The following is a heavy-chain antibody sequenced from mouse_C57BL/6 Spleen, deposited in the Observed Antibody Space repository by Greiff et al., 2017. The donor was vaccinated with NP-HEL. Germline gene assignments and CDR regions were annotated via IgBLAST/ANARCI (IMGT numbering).Heavy chain of an antibody. CDR1: GYTFTTYP. V-gene: IGHV1-47*01. CDR2: FHPYNDDT. CDR3: ARRRLRPYWYFDV. J-gene: IGHJ1*03. Sequence: VQLQQSGAELVKPGASVKMSCKASGYTFTTYPIEWMKQNHGKSLEWIGNFHPYNDDTKYNEKFKGKATLTVEKSSSTVYLELSRLTSADSAVYYCARRRLRPYWYFDVWGTGTTVTVSS. D-gene: IGHD2-4*01.